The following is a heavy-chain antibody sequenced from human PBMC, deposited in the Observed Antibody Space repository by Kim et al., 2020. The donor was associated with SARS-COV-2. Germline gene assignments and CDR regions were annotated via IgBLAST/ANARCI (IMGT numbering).Heavy chain of an antibody. CDR2: IYYSGST. Sequence: SETLSLTCTVSGGSVSSGIYYWSWIRQPPGKGLEWIGYIYYSGSTNYNPSLKSRVTISVDTSKNQFSLKLSSVTAADTAVYYCARDHDSSGYYPFDYWGQGTLVTVSS. D-gene: IGHD3-22*01. J-gene: IGHJ4*02. CDR3: ARDHDSSGYYPFDY. CDR1: GGSVSSGIYY. V-gene: IGHV4-61*01.